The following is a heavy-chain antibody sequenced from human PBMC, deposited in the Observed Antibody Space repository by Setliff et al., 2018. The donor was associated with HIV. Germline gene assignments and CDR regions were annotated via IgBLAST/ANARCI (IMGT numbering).Heavy chain of an antibody. Sequence: SETLSLTCAVSGYSIRSGYYWGWIRQSPGKGLEWIGNIFYGGNPHYSPSLKSRVTISMDTSRNQFSLKLTSMTAADTAVYYCAREPDYWGQGTLVTVSS. CDR3: AREPDY. CDR2: IFYGGNP. V-gene: IGHV4-38-2*01. J-gene: IGHJ4*02. D-gene: IGHD1-1*01. CDR1: GYSIRSGYY.